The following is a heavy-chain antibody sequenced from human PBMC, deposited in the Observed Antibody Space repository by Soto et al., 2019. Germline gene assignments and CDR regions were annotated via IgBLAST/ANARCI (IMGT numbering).Heavy chain of an antibody. Sequence: ASVKVSCKASGYTFTSYGISWVRQAPGQGLEWMGWINPNSGGTNYAQKFQGWVTMTRDTSISTAYMELSRLRSDDTAVYYCARGDTIFGVVIIRRYAFDIWGQGTMVTVSS. CDR1: GYTFTSYG. D-gene: IGHD3-3*01. CDR2: INPNSGGT. V-gene: IGHV1-2*04. J-gene: IGHJ3*02. CDR3: ARGDTIFGVVIIRRYAFDI.